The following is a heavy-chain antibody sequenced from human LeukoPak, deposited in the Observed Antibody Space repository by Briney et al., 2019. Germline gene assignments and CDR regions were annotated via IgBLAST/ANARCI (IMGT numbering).Heavy chain of an antibody. J-gene: IGHJ4*02. CDR2: ISGSGAST. CDR1: GFTFSSYA. Sequence: SGGSLRLSCAASGFTFSSYAMTWVRQAPGKGLEWVSSISGSGASTYYGDSVKGRFTISRDNSRNTLYLQMNNLRAEDTAVYYCAKVVTATPVQYYFDYWGQGTMVTVSS. CDR3: AKVVTATPVQYYFDY. V-gene: IGHV3-23*01. D-gene: IGHD2-21*02.